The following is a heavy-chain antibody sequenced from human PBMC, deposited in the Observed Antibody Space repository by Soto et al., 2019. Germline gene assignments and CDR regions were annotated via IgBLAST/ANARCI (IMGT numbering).Heavy chain of an antibody. Sequence: SETLSLTCTVSGGSVTSDEDYWSWIRQSPGRGLEWLGYISNSGSTGYNPSLKTRLSMSVDRSKNQFTRRLTSVTAADTAVYFCATWSGSSYGYFDYWGQGTQVTVSS. V-gene: IGHV4-30-4*01. J-gene: IGHJ4*02. CDR1: GGSVTSDEDY. D-gene: IGHD5-18*01. CDR3: ATWSGSSYGYFDY. CDR2: ISNSGST.